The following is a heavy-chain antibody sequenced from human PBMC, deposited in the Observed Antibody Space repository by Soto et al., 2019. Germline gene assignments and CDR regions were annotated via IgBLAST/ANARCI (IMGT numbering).Heavy chain of an antibody. V-gene: IGHV3-74*01. CDR2: IDSAGSVA. CDR3: ARTGYWHANDY. Sequence: EVQLVESGGGIVQPGGSLRLSCAASGFTLSNYWMHWVRQGPGKGLVWVSNIDSAGSVANYADSVKGRFTVSRDNAKNTLYLQMNSLRAEDTAMYYCARTGYWHANDYWGQGTLVTVSS. CDR1: GFTLSNYW. D-gene: IGHD5-18*01. J-gene: IGHJ4*02.